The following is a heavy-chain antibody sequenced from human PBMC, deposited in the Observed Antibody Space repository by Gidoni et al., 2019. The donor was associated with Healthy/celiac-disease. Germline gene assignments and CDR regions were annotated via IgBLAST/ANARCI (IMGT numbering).Heavy chain of an antibody. D-gene: IGHD6-13*01. CDR1: GGTFSSYA. J-gene: IGHJ6*03. CDR2: IIPIFGTA. CDR3: ARDGVRGGAAAGTYYYYMDV. V-gene: IGHV1-69*06. Sequence: QVQLVQSGAEVTKPGSSVKVSCKASGGTFSSYAISWVRQAPGQGLEWMGGIIPIFGTANYAQKFQGRVTITADKSTSTAYMELSSLRSEDTAVYYCARDGVRGGAAAGTYYYYMDVWGKGTTVTVSS.